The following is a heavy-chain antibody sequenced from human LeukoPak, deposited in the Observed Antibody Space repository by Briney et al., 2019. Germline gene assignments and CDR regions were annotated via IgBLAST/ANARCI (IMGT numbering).Heavy chain of an antibody. D-gene: IGHD1-26*01. Sequence: GGSLRLSCAASGFTFSSYAMHWVRQAPGKGLEWVAVISYDGSNKYYADSVKGRFTISRDNSKNTLYLQMNSLRAEDTAVYYCARSGSYDAFDIWGQGTMVTVSS. J-gene: IGHJ3*02. CDR1: GFTFSSYA. CDR3: ARSGSYDAFDI. V-gene: IGHV3-30-3*01. CDR2: ISYDGSNK.